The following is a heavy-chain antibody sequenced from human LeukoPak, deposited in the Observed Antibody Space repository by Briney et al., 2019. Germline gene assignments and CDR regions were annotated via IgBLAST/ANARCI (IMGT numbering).Heavy chain of an antibody. V-gene: IGHV3-23*01. Sequence: GGSLRLSCAASGFTFNIYAMSWVRQAPGEGLEWVSSITSISDGTFYADSVKGRLTIPRDNSKSTLYLQMNSLRAEDTALYYCVKDRPNYFGWNGHYYTRNGDSWGQGTLVTVSS. CDR3: VKDRPNYFGWNGHYYTRNGDS. D-gene: IGHD3-10*01. CDR1: GFTFNIYA. CDR2: ITSISDGT. J-gene: IGHJ5*01.